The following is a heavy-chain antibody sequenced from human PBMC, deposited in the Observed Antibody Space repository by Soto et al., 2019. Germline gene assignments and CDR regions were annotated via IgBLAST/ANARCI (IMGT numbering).Heavy chain of an antibody. CDR1: GGSFSGYY. J-gene: IGHJ6*02. V-gene: IGHV4-34*01. Sequence: SETLSLTCAVYGGSFSGYYWSWIRQPPGKGLEWIGEINHSGSTNYNPSLKSRVTISVDTSKSQFSLKLSSVTAADTAVYYCARRRNSYGSLWYYYYGMDVWGQGTTVTVSS. CDR2: INHSGST. D-gene: IGHD5-18*01. CDR3: ARRRNSYGSLWYYYYGMDV.